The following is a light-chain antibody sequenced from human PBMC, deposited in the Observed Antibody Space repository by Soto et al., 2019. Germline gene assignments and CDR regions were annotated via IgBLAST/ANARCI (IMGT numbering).Light chain of an antibody. V-gene: IGLV2-8*01. CDR2: EVV. J-gene: IGLJ1*01. CDR1: KNDIGVYDF. Sequence: QSVLTQPPSASGSPGQSVTISCTGTKNDIGVYDFVSWYQHHPGKAPRLIIYEVVQRPSGVPDRFSGAKSGNTASLTVSWLQAADEADYFCKSYAGSNTYVFGSGTKVTVL. CDR3: KSYAGSNTYV.